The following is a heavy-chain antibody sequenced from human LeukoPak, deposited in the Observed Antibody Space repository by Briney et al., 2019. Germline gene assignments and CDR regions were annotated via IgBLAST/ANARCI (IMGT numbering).Heavy chain of an antibody. Sequence: GGSLRLSCAASGFTLSSYWMSWVRQAPGKGLEWVANIKQDGSEKYYVDSVKGRFTISRDNAKNSLYLQMNSLRAKDTAVYCCARATYCSSTSCYLQYYFDYWGQGTLVTVSS. CDR2: IKQDGSEK. D-gene: IGHD2-2*01. V-gene: IGHV3-7*04. J-gene: IGHJ4*02. CDR1: GFTLSSYW. CDR3: ARATYCSSTSCYLQYYFDY.